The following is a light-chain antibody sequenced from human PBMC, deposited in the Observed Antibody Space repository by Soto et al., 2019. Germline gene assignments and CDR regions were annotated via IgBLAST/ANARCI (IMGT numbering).Light chain of an antibody. CDR2: EGT. CDR1: SRDVGGYNL. Sequence: QSALTQPASVSGSPGQSIIISCTGTSRDVGGYNLFSWYQQYPDKAPKLIIYEGTKRPSGVSNRFSGSWSGNTASLTISGLQAEDEADYYCCARADTSSVLFGGGTKLTVL. J-gene: IGLJ2*01. CDR3: CARADTSSVL. V-gene: IGLV2-23*01.